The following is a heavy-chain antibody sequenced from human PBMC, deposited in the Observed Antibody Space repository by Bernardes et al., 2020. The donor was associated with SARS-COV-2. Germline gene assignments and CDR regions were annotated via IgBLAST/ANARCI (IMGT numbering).Heavy chain of an antibody. D-gene: IGHD1-26*01. CDR3: AKRKQIFHLSEWDVGIDV. Sequence: GGSLRLSCAASGFTLNNFGIHWVRQAPGKGLEWVSLISYEGSKEFYADFVRGRFSISRDNSKRAVYLQMNSLGPEDTAVYYCAKRKQIFHLSEWDVGIDVWGRGTTVTVSS. V-gene: IGHV3-30*18. CDR2: ISYEGSKE. J-gene: IGHJ6*02. CDR1: GFTLNNFG.